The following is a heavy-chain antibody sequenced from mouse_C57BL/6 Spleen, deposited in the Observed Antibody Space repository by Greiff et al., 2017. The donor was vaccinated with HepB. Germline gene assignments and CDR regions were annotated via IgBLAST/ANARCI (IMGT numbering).Heavy chain of an antibody. J-gene: IGHJ1*03. CDR3: ARDGNYYGSSSGHWSFDV. V-gene: IGHV1-59*01. D-gene: IGHD1-1*01. CDR2: IDPSDSYT. Sequence: QVQLQQPGAELVRPGTSVKLSCKASGYTFTSYWMHWVKQRPGQGLEWIGVIDPSDSYTNYNQKFKGKATLTVDTSSSTAYMQLSSLTSEDSAVYYCARDGNYYGSSSGHWSFDVWGTGTTVTVSS. CDR1: GYTFTSYW.